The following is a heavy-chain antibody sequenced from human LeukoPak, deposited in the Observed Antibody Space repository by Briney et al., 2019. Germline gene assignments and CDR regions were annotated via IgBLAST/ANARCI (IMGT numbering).Heavy chain of an antibody. J-gene: IGHJ4*02. Sequence: PSQTLSLTCTVSGGSISSGGYYWSWIRQHPGEGLEWIVYIYYSGSTYYNPSLKSRVTISVYTSKNQFSLKLSSVTAADTAVYYCARVRVRRPAYCGGDCYAVFDYWGQGTLVTVSS. V-gene: IGHV4-31*03. CDR3: ARVRVRRPAYCGGDCYAVFDY. CDR1: GGSISSGGYY. CDR2: IYYSGST. D-gene: IGHD2-21*02.